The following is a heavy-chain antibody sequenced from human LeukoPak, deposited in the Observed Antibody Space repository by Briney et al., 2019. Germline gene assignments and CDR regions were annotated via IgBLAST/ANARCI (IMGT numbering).Heavy chain of an antibody. CDR2: IKQDGSEE. CDR1: GFTFSSYW. Sequence: GGSLRLSCAASGFTFSSYWMSWVRQAPGKGLEWVANIKQDGSEEYYVDSVKGRFTISRDNAKNSLYLQMNSLRAGDTAVYYCARYHGSGRTYYYYGMDVWGQGTTVTVSS. CDR3: ARYHGSGRTYYYYGMDV. D-gene: IGHD3-10*01. V-gene: IGHV3-7*01. J-gene: IGHJ6*02.